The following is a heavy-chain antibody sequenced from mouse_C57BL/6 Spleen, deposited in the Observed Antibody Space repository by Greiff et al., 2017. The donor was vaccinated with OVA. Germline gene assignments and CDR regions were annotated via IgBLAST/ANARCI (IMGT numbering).Heavy chain of an antibody. CDR3: AREGGTYDYDGYFDV. V-gene: IGHV1-26*01. D-gene: IGHD2-4*01. Sequence: VQLQQSGPELVKPGASVKISCKASGYTFTDYYMNWVKQSHGKSLEWIGDINPNNGGTSYNQKFKGKATLTVDKSSSTAYMELRSLTSEDSAVYYCAREGGTYDYDGYFDVWGTGTTVTVSS. CDR2: INPNNGGT. CDR1: GYTFTDYY. J-gene: IGHJ1*03.